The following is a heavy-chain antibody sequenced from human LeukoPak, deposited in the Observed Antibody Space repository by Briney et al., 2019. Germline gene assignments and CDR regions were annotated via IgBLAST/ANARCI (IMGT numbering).Heavy chain of an antibody. D-gene: IGHD1-26*01. CDR3: ASLYSGTYDTGSFDYFNY. CDR2: VFYSGST. V-gene: IGHV4-59*01. CDR1: GGSISSYY. Sequence: PSETLSLTCTVSGGSISSYYWSWIRQPPGKGLEWMGYVFYSGSTNYNPSLKSRVTISVDTSKNQFSLKLSSVTAADTAVYYCASLYSGTYDTGSFDYFNYWGQGTLVTVSS. J-gene: IGHJ4*02.